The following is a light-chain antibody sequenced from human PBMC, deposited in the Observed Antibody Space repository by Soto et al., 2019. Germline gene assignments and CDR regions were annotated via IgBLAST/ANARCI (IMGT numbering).Light chain of an antibody. J-gene: IGKJ4*01. CDR2: LGS. CDR3: MQALQTPLT. V-gene: IGKV2-28*01. Sequence: DIVMTQSPLSLPVTPGEPASISCRSSQSLLHSDGYNYLDWFVQRPGQSPQLLIYLGSSRASGVPDRFSGSGSGTDFTLKISRVEAADVGVYYCMQALQTPLTFGGGTKVDIK. CDR1: QSLLHSDGYNY.